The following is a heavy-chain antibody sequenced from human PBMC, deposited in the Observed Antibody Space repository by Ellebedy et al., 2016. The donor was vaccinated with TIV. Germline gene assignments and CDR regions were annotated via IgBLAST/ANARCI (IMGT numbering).Heavy chain of an antibody. V-gene: IGHV3-33*08. CDR3: ARGSVTTGV. Sequence: GESLKISCAASGFTFSSYGMHWVRQAPGKGLEWVAVIWYDESNKYYANSVKGRITISRDNSKNTLYLQMNSLRAEDTAVYYCARGSVTTGVWGQGTLVTVSS. D-gene: IGHD4-23*01. CDR1: GFTFSSYG. CDR2: IWYDESNK. J-gene: IGHJ4*02.